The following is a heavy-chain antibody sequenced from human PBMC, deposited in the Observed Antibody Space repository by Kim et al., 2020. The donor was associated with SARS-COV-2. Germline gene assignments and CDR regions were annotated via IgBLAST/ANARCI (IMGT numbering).Heavy chain of an antibody. Sequence: TYCTRSVEGRFTMSRDTYQNTLYLQMNSLRAEDTAIYYCTKDVGRSGGAYWGQGTLVTVSS. J-gene: IGHJ4*02. V-gene: IGHV3-23*01. CDR3: TKDVGRSGGAY. CDR2: T. D-gene: IGHD1-26*01.